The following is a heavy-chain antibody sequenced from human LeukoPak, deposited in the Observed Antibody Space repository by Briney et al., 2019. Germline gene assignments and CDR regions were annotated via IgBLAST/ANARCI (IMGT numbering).Heavy chain of an antibody. V-gene: IGHV3-7*01. CDR2: IKQDGSEK. D-gene: IGHD1-26*01. J-gene: IGHJ4*02. CDR3: ARASGGSIVGATYFDY. Sequence: GGSLRLSCAASGFTFSSYWMSWVRQAPGKGLEWVANIKQDGSEKYYVDSVKGRFTISRDNAKNSLYLQMNSLRAEDTAVYYCARASGGSIVGATYFDYWGQGTLVTVSS. CDR1: GFTFSSYW.